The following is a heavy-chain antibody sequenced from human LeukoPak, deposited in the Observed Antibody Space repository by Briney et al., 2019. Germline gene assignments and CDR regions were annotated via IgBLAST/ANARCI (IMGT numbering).Heavy chain of an antibody. CDR1: GGSISTYY. CDR3: ARNWNSRDASDI. D-gene: IGHD1-7*01. J-gene: IGHJ3*02. V-gene: IGHV3-21*01. CDR2: ISSSSSYI. Sequence: ETLSLTCTVSGGSISTYYWSWIRQPPGKGLEWVSSISSSSSYIYYADSVKGRFTISRDNAKNSLYLQMNSLRAEDTAVYYCARNWNSRDASDIWGQGTMVTVSS.